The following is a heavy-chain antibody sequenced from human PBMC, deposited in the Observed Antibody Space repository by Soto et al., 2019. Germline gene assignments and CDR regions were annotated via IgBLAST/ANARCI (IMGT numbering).Heavy chain of an antibody. CDR2: IYYSGST. V-gene: IGHV4-31*03. CDR1: GGSISSNNYY. Sequence: SETLSLTRTVSGGSISSNNYYWSWIRQHPGKGLEWIGYIYYSGSTYYNPSLKSRVTISVDPSKNHFSLNLSSVTAADTAVYYCAIYGGDYGDYGPGYYYYYYMDVWGKGTTVTVSS. CDR3: AIYGGDYGDYGPGYYYYYYMDV. D-gene: IGHD4-17*01. J-gene: IGHJ6*03.